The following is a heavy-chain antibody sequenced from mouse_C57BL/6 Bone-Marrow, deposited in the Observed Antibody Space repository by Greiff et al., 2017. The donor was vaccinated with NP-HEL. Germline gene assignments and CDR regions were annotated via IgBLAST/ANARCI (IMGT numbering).Heavy chain of an antibody. V-gene: IGHV1-64*01. D-gene: IGHD2-3*01. Sequence: QVQLQQPGAELVKPGASVKLSCKASGYTFTSYWMHWVKQRPGQGLEWIGMIHPNRGSTNYNEKFKSKATLTVDKSSSTAYMQLSSLTSEDSAVYYCARYDGYFPYAMDYWGQGTSVTVSS. CDR2: IHPNRGST. J-gene: IGHJ4*01. CDR3: ARYDGYFPYAMDY. CDR1: GYTFTSYW.